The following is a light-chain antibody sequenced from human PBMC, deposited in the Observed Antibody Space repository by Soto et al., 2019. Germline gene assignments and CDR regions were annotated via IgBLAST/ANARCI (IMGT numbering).Light chain of an antibody. CDR3: QQYSSAPIT. CDR2: GAF. Sequence: ILLTQSPGTLSLSPGERVNLSCRASQSVLSNYLAWYQQKPGQAPRFLIYGAFRRATGIPDRFSGSGSGTDFTLTISRLEPEDFAVYDCQQYSSAPITFGQGTRLEIK. J-gene: IGKJ5*01. V-gene: IGKV3-20*01. CDR1: QSVLSNY.